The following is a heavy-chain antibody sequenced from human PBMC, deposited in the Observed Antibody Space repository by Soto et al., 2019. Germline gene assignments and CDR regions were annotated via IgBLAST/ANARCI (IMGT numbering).Heavy chain of an antibody. V-gene: IGHV3-21*01. CDR3: ARQYGSSSFYYYYGMDV. CDR1: GFTFSSYS. CDR2: ISSSSSYI. Sequence: GGSLRLSCAASGFTFSSYSMNWVRQAPGKGLEWVSSISSSSSYIYYADSVKGRFTISRDNAKNSLYLQMNSLRAEDTAVYYCARQYGSSSFYYYYGMDVWGQGPTVTVSS. D-gene: IGHD6-6*01. J-gene: IGHJ6*02.